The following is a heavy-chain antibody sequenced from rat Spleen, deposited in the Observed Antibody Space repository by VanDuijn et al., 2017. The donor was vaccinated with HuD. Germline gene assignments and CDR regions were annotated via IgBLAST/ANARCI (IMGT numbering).Heavy chain of an antibody. CDR3: VRQGYLRDWYFDL. Sequence: EVQLVESDGGLVQPGRSLKLSCATSGFTFSDYYMAWVRQAPTKGLDWVATISYDGSTTYYRDSVKGRFTISRDNGKNNLYLEMDSLRSEDMATYYCVRQGYLRDWYFDLWGPGTMVTVSS. D-gene: IGHD1-2*01. CDR1: GFTFSDYY. J-gene: IGHJ1*01. CDR2: ISYDGSTT. V-gene: IGHV5-29*01.